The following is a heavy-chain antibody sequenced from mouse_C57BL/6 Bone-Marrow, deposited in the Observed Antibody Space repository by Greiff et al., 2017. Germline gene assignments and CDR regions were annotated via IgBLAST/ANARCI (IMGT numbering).Heavy chain of an antibody. V-gene: IGHV1-55*01. J-gene: IGHJ4*01. Sequence: QVQLQQPGAELVKPGASVKMSCKASGYTFTSYWITWVKQRPGQGLEWIGDIYPGSGSTNYNEKFKSKATLTVDTSSSTAYMQLSSLTSEDSAVYDCARGGVTVVEDNYAMDYWGQGTSVTVSS. CDR1: GYTFTSYW. CDR2: IYPGSGST. CDR3: ARGGVTVVEDNYAMDY. D-gene: IGHD1-1*01.